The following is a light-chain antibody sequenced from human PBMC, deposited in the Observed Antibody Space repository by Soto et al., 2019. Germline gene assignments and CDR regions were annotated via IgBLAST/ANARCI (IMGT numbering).Light chain of an antibody. CDR3: ISYTTSISWV. J-gene: IGLJ3*02. CDR1: SSDIGTYNY. Sequence: QSALTQPASVSGSPGQSITISCTGTSSDIGTYNYVSWYQQHPGKAPKLMIYEVTNRPSGVSNRFSGSKSGNTASLTISGLQAEDEADYYCISYTTSISWVFGGGTKLTVL. V-gene: IGLV2-14*01. CDR2: EVT.